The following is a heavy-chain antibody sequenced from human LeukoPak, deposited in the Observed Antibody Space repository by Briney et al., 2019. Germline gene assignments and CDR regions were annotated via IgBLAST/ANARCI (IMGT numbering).Heavy chain of an antibody. CDR1: GGSISSSSYY. CDR3: ARACIAAAEGAFDI. CDR2: IYHSGST. D-gene: IGHD6-13*01. J-gene: IGHJ3*02. V-gene: IGHV4-39*07. Sequence: SETLSLTCTVSGGSISSSSYYWGWIRQPPGKGLEWIGSIYHSGSTYYNPSLKSRVTISVDTSKNQFSLKLSSVTAADTAVYYCARACIAAAEGAFDIWGQGTMVTVSS.